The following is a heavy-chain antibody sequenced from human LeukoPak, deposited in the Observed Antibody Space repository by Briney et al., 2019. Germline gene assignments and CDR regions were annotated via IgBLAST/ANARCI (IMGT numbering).Heavy chain of an antibody. Sequence: PGGSLRLSFAASGFTFSSYNMNWVRQAPGKGLEWVSSISSSSSYIHYADSVKGRFTISRDNAKNSLYLQMNSLRAEDTAVYYCARATSRDDAFDIWGQGTMVTVSS. V-gene: IGHV3-21*01. CDR3: ARATSRDDAFDI. CDR1: GFTFSSYN. J-gene: IGHJ3*02. CDR2: ISSSSSYI.